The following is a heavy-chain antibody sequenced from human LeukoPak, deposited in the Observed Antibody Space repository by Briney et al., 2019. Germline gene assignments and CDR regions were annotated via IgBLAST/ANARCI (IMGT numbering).Heavy chain of an antibody. D-gene: IGHD6-19*01. CDR3: ASLGRYSSGWYDY. CDR2: ISSSSSYI. V-gene: IGHV3-21*01. CDR1: GFTFSSYS. Sequence: PGRSLRLSCAASGFTFSSYSMNWVRQAPGKGLEWVSSISSSSSYIYYADSVKGRFTISRDNAKNSLYLQMNSLRAEDTAVYYCASLGRYSSGWYDYWGQGTLVTVSS. J-gene: IGHJ4*02.